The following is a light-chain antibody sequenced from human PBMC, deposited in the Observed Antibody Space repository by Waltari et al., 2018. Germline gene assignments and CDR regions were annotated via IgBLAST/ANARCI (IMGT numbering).Light chain of an antibody. Sequence: DLQMTQSPSSLSASVGDRVTITCRASQGISNYLAWYQQKPGKVPKLLIYAASTLQSGVPSRFSGSGSGTDFTLTISSLQPEDVATYYCQHYNSFSHIYTFGQGTKLEI. J-gene: IGKJ2*01. CDR1: QGISNY. V-gene: IGKV1-27*01. CDR2: AAS. CDR3: QHYNSFSHIYT.